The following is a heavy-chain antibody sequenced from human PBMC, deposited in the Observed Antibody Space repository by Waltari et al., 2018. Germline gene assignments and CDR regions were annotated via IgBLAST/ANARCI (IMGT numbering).Heavy chain of an antibody. CDR2: ISGSGGST. V-gene: IGHV3-23*01. J-gene: IGHJ4*02. D-gene: IGHD3-3*01. CDR1: GFTFSSYA. CDR3: ARRYDFWSGYYVF. Sequence: EVQLLESGGGLVQPGGSLRLSCAASGFTFSSYAMSWVRQAPGKGLEWVSAISGSGGSTYYADSGKGRFTISRDNSKNTLYLQMNSLRAEDTAVYYCARRYDFWSGYYVFWGQGTLVTVSS.